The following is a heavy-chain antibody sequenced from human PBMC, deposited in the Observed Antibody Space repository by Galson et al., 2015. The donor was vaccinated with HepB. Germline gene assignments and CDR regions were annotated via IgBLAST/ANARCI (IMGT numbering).Heavy chain of an antibody. J-gene: IGHJ6*03. CDR3: ARGVVPAASFAGTYYYYMDV. D-gene: IGHD2-2*01. CDR1: GGTFSSYA. V-gene: IGHV1-69*04. Sequence: SVKVSCKASGGTFSSYAISWVRQAPGQGLEWMGRIIPILGIANYAQKFQGRVTITADKSTSTAYMELSSLRSEDTAVYYCARGVVPAASFAGTYYYYMDVWGKGTTVTVSS. CDR2: IIPILGIA.